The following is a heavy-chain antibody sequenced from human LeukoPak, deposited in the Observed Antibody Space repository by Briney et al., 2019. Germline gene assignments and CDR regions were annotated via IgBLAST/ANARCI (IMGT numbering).Heavy chain of an antibody. V-gene: IGHV1-69*05. CDR3: AGDYGDYASPYFY. CDR1: GGTFSSYA. J-gene: IGHJ4*02. D-gene: IGHD4-17*01. CDR2: IIPIFGTA. Sequence: ASVKVSCKAFGGTFSSYAISWVRQAPGQGLEWMGGIIPIFGTANYAQKFQGRVTITTDESASTAYMELSSLRSEDTAVYYCAGDYGDYASPYFYWGQGTLVTVSS.